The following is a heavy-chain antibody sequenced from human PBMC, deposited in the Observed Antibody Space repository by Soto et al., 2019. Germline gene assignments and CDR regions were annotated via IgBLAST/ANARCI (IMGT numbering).Heavy chain of an antibody. CDR2: IWYDGSNK. CDR3: ARGPTRSLLRTLYYYYMDV. V-gene: IGHV3-33*01. CDR1: GFTFSSYG. D-gene: IGHD1-26*01. J-gene: IGHJ6*03. Sequence: GGSLRLSCAASGFTFSSYGMHWVRQAPGKGLEWVAVIWYDGSNKYYADSVKGRFTISRDNSKNTLYLQMNSLRAEDTAVYYCARGPTRSLLRTLYYYYMDVWGKGTTVTVSS.